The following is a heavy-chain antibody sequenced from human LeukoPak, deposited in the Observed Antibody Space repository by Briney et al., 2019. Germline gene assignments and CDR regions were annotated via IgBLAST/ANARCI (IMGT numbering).Heavy chain of an antibody. CDR1: GFKFDDYG. CDR3: ARDALLHRNWFDP. D-gene: IGHD3-22*01. CDR2: INWNGDSR. Sequence: GGSLRLSCTASGFKFDDYGMTWVRQAPGKGLEWVSDINWNGDSRGYAHSVRGRFTIYRDNSKNSLYLQMNSLRVEDTAFYYCARDALLHRNWFDPWGQGTLVTVSS. J-gene: IGHJ5*02. V-gene: IGHV3-20*04.